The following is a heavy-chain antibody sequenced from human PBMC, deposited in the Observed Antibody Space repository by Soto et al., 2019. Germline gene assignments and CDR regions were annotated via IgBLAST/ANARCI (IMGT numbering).Heavy chain of an antibody. CDR1: GGTFSSYA. CDR2: IIPIFGTA. V-gene: IGHV1-69*01. CDR3: ARVSTYYYDSSGYQLDY. Sequence: QVQLVQSGAEVKKPGSSVKVSCKASGGTFSSYAISWVRQAPGQGLEWMGGIIPIFGTANYAQKFQGRVTITADESTCTAYMELSSLRSEDTAVYYCARVSTYYYDSSGYQLDYWGQGTLVTVSS. D-gene: IGHD3-22*01. J-gene: IGHJ4*02.